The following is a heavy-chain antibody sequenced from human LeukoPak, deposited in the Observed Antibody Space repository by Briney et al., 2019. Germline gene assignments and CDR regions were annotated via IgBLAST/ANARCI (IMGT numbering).Heavy chain of an antibody. Sequence: SQTLSLTCTVSGGSISSGSYYWSWIRQPAGKGLEWIGRIYTSGSTNYSPSLKSRVTISVDTSKNQFSLKLSSVTAADTAVYYCARGSGFGELGSSKFDPWGQGTLVTVSS. CDR1: GGSISSGSYY. CDR3: ARGSGFGELGSSKFDP. V-gene: IGHV4-61*02. J-gene: IGHJ5*02. D-gene: IGHD3-10*01. CDR2: IYTSGST.